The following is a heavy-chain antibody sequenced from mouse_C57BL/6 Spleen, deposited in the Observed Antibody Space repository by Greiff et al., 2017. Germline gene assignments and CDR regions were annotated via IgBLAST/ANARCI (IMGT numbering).Heavy chain of an antibody. CDR1: GYSFTDYN. CDR2: INPNYGTT. J-gene: IGHJ4*01. CDR3: ARALIATVVGDYYAMDY. V-gene: IGHV1-39*01. D-gene: IGHD1-1*01. Sequence: VQLQQSGPELVKPGASVKISCKASGYSFTDYNMNWVKQSTGKSLEWIGVINPNYGTTSYNQKFKGKATLTVDQSSITAYLQLNSLTSDDSPVYYFARALIATVVGDYYAMDYWGQGTPVTVAS.